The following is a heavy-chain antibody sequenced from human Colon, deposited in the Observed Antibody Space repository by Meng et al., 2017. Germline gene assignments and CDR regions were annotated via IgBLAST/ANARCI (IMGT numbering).Heavy chain of an antibody. J-gene: IGHJ4*02. Sequence: QLQESGPGVVKPSQTLSLTCSVSGASINSTGFSWNWVRQPPGKGLEWIGYIYESGIAYYNPSLKSRVTISLDRSKNQFSLNMTSVTAADTAVYYCARVGYCVNGVCYQTLQYWSQGTLVTVSS. V-gene: IGHV4-30-2*01. CDR1: GASINSTGFS. D-gene: IGHD2-8*01. CDR3: ARVGYCVNGVCYQTLQY. CDR2: IYESGIA.